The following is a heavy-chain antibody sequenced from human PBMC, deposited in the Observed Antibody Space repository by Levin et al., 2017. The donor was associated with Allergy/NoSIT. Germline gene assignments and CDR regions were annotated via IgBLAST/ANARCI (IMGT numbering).Heavy chain of an antibody. Sequence: ASVKVSCKVSGYTLTELSMHWVRQAPGKGLEWMGGFDPEDGETIYAQKFQGRVTMTEDTSTDTAYMELSSLRSEDTAVYYCATDRGYGYRTGGAFDIWGQGTMVTVSS. CDR3: ATDRGYGYRTGGAFDI. D-gene: IGHD5-18*01. J-gene: IGHJ3*02. CDR2: FDPEDGET. V-gene: IGHV1-24*01. CDR1: GYTLTELS.